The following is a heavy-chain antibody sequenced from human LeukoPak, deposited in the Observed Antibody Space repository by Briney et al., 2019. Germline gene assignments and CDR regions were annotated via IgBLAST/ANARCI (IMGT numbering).Heavy chain of an antibody. D-gene: IGHD4-17*01. V-gene: IGHV4-59*01. CDR3: ARADYGDHGTTFDI. CDR2: ISYSGNT. J-gene: IGHJ3*02. CDR1: GASITSYF. Sequence: PSETLSLTCTVSGASITSYFWTWIRQPPGKGLDWIAYISYSGNTYYNPSLKSRVTISIDTSKNQFSLKLTSATAADTAMYYCARADYGDHGTTFDIWGQGTMVTVSS.